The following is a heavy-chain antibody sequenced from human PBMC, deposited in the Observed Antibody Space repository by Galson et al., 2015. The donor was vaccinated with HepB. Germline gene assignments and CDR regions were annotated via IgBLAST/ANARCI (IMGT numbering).Heavy chain of an antibody. CDR1: GFTFSSYW. D-gene: IGHD1-7*01. Sequence: SLRLSCASSGFTFSSYWMTWVRQAPGKRPEWVANIKQDGSVMYYVDSVKGRFTISRDNAKNSLYLQMNSLRAEDTAVYYCARDVTGTLHFDYWGQGTLVTVSS. CDR2: IKQDGSVM. V-gene: IGHV3-7*01. CDR3: ARDVTGTLHFDY. J-gene: IGHJ4*02.